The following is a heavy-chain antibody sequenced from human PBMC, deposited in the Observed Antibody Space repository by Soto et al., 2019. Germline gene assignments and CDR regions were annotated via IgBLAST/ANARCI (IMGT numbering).Heavy chain of an antibody. D-gene: IGHD3-10*01. J-gene: IGHJ4*02. CDR2: IVVGSGNT. CDR3: AADPVLLWFGEFPGFDY. V-gene: IGHV1-58*02. CDR1: GFTFTSSA. Sequence: GAPVKVSCKASGFTFTSSAMQWVRQARGQRLEWIGWIVVGSGNTNYAQKFQERVTITRDMSTSTAYMELSSPRSEDTAVYYCAADPVLLWFGEFPGFDYWGQGTLVTVS.